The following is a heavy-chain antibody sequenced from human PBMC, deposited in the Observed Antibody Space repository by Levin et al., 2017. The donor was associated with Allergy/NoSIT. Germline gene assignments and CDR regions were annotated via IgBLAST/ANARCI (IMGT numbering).Heavy chain of an antibody. J-gene: IGHJ6*02. Sequence: GESLKISCAASGFTFSSYDMHWVRQATGKGLEWVSAIGTAGDTYYPGSVKGRFTISRENAKNSLYLQMNSLRAGDTAVYYCARGGYSSRLGNYYYGMDVWGQGTTVTVSS. CDR1: GFTFSSYD. V-gene: IGHV3-13*01. CDR2: IGTAGDT. D-gene: IGHD6-13*01. CDR3: ARGGYSSRLGNYYYGMDV.